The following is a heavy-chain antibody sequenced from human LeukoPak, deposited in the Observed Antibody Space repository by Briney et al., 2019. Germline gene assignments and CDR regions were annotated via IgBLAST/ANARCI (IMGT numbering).Heavy chain of an antibody. CDR2: SNPIFGTT. CDR1: GGAFKGYA. Sequence: SVKVSCKASGGAFKGYAINWVRQAPGQGLEWMGGSNPIFGTTNFAPKFQGRVTIAADESTSTAYMELTSLKSEDTAVYYCARGTTVTTAVLVPNDAFDIWGQGTMVTASS. CDR3: ARGTTVTTAVLVPNDAFDI. V-gene: IGHV1-69*13. J-gene: IGHJ3*02. D-gene: IGHD4-17*01.